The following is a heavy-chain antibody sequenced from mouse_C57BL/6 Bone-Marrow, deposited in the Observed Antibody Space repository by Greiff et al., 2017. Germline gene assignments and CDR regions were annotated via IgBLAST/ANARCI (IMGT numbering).Heavy chain of an antibody. Sequence: EVMLVEPGGGLVQPGESLKLSCESNEYEFPSHDMSWVRKTPEKRLELVAAINSDGGRTYYPETMERRFIISRDNTKKTLYLQMSSLWSEYTALYYCARSDGYYWYFVVWGTGTTVTVSS. CDR1: EYEFPSHD. V-gene: IGHV5-2*01. J-gene: IGHJ1*03. CDR3: ARSDGYYWYFVV. CDR2: INSDGGRT. D-gene: IGHD2-3*01.